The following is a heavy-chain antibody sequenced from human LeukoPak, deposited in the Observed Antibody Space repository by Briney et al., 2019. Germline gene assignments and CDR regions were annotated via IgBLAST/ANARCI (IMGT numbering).Heavy chain of an antibody. D-gene: IGHD4-11*01. CDR3: ARDRATTVTTQFFDY. V-gene: IGHV4-59*01. J-gene: IGHJ4*02. CDR2: MYYSGST. Sequence: PSETLSLTCTVSGDSITSYYWSWIRPPPGKGLEWIGYMYYSGSTNYNPSLKSRVTISVDTSKNQFSLNLRSVTAADTAVYYCARDRATTVTTQFFDYWGQGTLVTVSS. CDR1: GDSITSYY.